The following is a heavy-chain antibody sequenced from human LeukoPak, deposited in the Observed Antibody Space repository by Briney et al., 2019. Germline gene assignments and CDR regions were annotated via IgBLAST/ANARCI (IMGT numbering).Heavy chain of an antibody. V-gene: IGHV3-11*01. D-gene: IGHD4-17*01. CDR1: GFTFSYYY. J-gene: IGHJ4*02. Sequence: PGGSLRLSRSASGFTFSYYYISLIRQAPGKGLELGSYISSSGSTIYYADSVKGRFTISRDNAKNSLYLQMNSLRAEDTAVYYCARDFPPWDGADYGDSDYWGQGTLVTVSS. CDR3: ARDFPPWDGADYGDSDY. CDR2: ISSSGSTI.